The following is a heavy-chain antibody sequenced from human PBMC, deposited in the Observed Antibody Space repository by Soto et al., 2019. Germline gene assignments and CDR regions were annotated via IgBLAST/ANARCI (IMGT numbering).Heavy chain of an antibody. CDR3: ARSIRVLLWFGELLFDY. CDR1: GGSFSGYY. D-gene: IGHD3-10*01. J-gene: IGHJ4*02. V-gene: IGHV4-34*01. CDR2: INHSGST. Sequence: PSETLSLTCAVYGGSFSGYYWSWIRQPPGKGLEWMGEINHSGSTNYNPSLKSRVTISVDTSKNQFSLKLSSVTAADTAVYYCARSIRVLLWFGELLFDYWGQGTLVTVSS.